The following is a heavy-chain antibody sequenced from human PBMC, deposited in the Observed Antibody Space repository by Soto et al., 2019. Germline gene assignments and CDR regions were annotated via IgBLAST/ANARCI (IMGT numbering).Heavy chain of an antibody. CDR2: ISGSGGST. CDR3: AKDKDGLLWVGEFDAPFAY. Sequence: EVQLLESGGGLVQPGGSLRLSCAASGFTFSSYAMSWVRQAPGKGLEWVSAISGSGGSTYYADSVKGRFTIPRDNSKNTLYLQMDSLRGEDTAVYYCAKDKDGLLWVGEFDAPFAYWGQGTLVTVSS. V-gene: IGHV3-23*01. J-gene: IGHJ4*02. D-gene: IGHD3-10*01. CDR1: GFTFSSYA.